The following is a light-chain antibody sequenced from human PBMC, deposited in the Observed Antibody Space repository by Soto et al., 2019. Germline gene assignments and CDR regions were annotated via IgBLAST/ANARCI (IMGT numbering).Light chain of an antibody. CDR2: DAS. Sequence: DIQMTQSPSSLSASVGDRVTITCQASQDISNYLNWYQQKPGKAPKLLIYDASNLETGVPSRFXGSGSGTDFTFTISSLQPEDIATYYCQQYGNLPPYTFGQGTKLEIK. J-gene: IGKJ2*01. V-gene: IGKV1-33*01. CDR3: QQYGNLPPYT. CDR1: QDISNY.